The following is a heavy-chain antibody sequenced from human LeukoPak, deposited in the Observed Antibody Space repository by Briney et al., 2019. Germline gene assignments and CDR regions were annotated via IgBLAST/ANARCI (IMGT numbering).Heavy chain of an antibody. CDR2: IIPVFDTA. J-gene: IGHJ6*03. V-gene: IGHV1-69*06. CDR3: ARSPRSNYYYIDV. CDR1: GYTFNSYG. Sequence: SVKVSCKASGYTFNSYGISWVQQAPGQGLEWMGGIIPVFDTANYAQKFQGRVTITADKSTSTAYMELSSLRSEDTAVYYCARSPRSNYYYIDVWGKGTTVTVSS.